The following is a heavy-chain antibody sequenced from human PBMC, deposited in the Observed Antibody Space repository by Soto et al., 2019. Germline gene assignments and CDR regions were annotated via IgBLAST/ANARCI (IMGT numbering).Heavy chain of an antibody. D-gene: IGHD2-15*01. V-gene: IGHV4-59*08. J-gene: IGHJ4*02. CDR3: ARHLAIGRMPPLYFDY. Sequence: QVQLQESGPGLVKPSETLSLTCTVSGGSISSYYWSWIRQPPGKGLEWIGYIYYSGSTNYNPSLKSRVTISVDTSKNQFSLKLSSVTAADTAVYYCARHLAIGRMPPLYFDYWGQGTLVTVSS. CDR1: GGSISSYY. CDR2: IYYSGST.